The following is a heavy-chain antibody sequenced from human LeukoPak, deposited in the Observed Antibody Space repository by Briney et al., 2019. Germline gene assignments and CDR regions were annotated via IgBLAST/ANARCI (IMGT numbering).Heavy chain of an antibody. Sequence: SETLSLTCAVYGGSFSGYYWSWIRQPPGKGLEWIGEINHSRSTNYNPSLKSRVTISVDTSKNQFSLKLSSVTAADTAVYYCARQYSSGWYHFDYWGQGTLVNVSS. V-gene: IGHV4-34*01. CDR2: INHSRST. J-gene: IGHJ4*02. CDR3: ARQYSSGWYHFDY. CDR1: GGSFSGYY. D-gene: IGHD6-19*01.